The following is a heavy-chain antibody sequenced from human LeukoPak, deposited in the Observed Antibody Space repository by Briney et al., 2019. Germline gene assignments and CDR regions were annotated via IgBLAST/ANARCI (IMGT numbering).Heavy chain of an antibody. D-gene: IGHD1-26*01. CDR2: INPNSGGT. Sequence: ASVKVSCKASGYTFTGYYMHWVRQAPGQGLEWIGWINPNSGGTNYAQKFQGRVTMTRDTSISTAYMELSRLRSDDTAVYYCARDMGATTGFCYWGQGTLVTVSS. V-gene: IGHV1-2*02. J-gene: IGHJ4*02. CDR1: GYTFTGYY. CDR3: ARDMGATTGFCY.